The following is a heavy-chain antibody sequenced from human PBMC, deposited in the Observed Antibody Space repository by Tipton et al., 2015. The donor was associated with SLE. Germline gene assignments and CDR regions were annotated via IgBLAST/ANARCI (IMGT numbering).Heavy chain of an antibody. V-gene: IGHV4-34*01. CDR3: ARQWRRSAFDI. J-gene: IGHJ3*02. D-gene: IGHD6-19*01. Sequence: TLSLTCAVYGGSFSGYYWGWIRQPPGKGLGWIGEINHSGSTNYNPSLKSRVTISVDTSKNQFSLKLSSVTAADTAVYYCARQWRRSAFDIWGQGTMVTVSS. CDR2: INHSGST. CDR1: GGSFSGYY.